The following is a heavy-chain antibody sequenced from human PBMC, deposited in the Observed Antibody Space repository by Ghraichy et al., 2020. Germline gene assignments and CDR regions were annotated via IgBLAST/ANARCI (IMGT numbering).Heavy chain of an antibody. V-gene: IGHV4-59*01. CDR1: GGSISSYY. D-gene: IGHD4-23*01. CDR3: ARGLHRVTREYYFDY. CDR2: IYYSGST. J-gene: IGHJ4*02. Sequence: SETLSLTCTVSGGSISSYYWSWIRQPPGKGLEWIGYIYYSGSTNYNPSLKSRVTISVDTSKNQFSLKLSSVTAADTAVYYCARGLHRVTREYYFDYWGQGTLVNVSS.